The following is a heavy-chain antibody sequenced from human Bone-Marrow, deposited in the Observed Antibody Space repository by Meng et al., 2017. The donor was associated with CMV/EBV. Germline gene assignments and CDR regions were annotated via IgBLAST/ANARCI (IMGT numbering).Heavy chain of an antibody. CDR2: INHSGST. J-gene: IGHJ6*02. CDR3: ARGHEHYGMDV. Sequence: GSLRLSCTVSGGSISSSSYYWSWIRQPPGKGLEWIGEINHSGSTNYNPSLKSRVTISVDTSKNQFSLKLSSVTAADTAVYYCARGHEHYGMDVWGQGTTVTVSS. CDR1: GGSISSSSYY. V-gene: IGHV4-39*07.